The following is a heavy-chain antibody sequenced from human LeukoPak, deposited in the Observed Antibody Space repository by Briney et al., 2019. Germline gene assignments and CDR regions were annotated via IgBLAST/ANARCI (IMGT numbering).Heavy chain of an antibody. CDR2: MYYSGTT. CDR1: GGSISTYYY. Sequence: SETLSLTCTVSGGSISTYYYYGWIRQPPGKGLEWIGSMYYSGTTYYNPSLKSRVTISVDSSKNQFSLKVTSVTAADTAVYYCAAGGYCSGGSCYHPSHWGQGTLVTVSS. D-gene: IGHD2-15*01. J-gene: IGHJ4*02. V-gene: IGHV4-39*01. CDR3: AAGGYCSGGSCYHPSH.